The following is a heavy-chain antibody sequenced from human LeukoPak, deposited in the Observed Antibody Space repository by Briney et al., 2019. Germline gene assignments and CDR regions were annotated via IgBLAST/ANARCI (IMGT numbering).Heavy chain of an antibody. Sequence: PGGSLRLSCPASGFTFTNFAMSWVRQAPRKGLEWVSGILASGGTTYYADSVKGRFTSSRDNSKNTLYLQMSILRAEDTAIYYCAKNYYDYTGPYYWVFDYWGQGTLVTVSS. D-gene: IGHD3-22*01. CDR3: AKNYYDYTGPYYWVFDY. CDR2: ILASGGTT. V-gene: IGHV3-23*01. CDR1: GFTFTNFA. J-gene: IGHJ4*02.